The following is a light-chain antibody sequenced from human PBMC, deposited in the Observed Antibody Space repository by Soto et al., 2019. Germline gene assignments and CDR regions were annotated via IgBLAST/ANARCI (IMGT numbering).Light chain of an antibody. CDR3: QQYNTYST. CDR1: QSISRW. CDR2: DAS. J-gene: IGKJ5*01. V-gene: IGKV1-5*01. Sequence: DIQMTQSPSSLSASVGDRVSITCRASQSISRWLAWYQQKPGKAPKALIYDASTLRSGVPSRFSGGGSGTEFTLTISSLQPDDFATYYCQQYNTYSTFGQGTRLEIK.